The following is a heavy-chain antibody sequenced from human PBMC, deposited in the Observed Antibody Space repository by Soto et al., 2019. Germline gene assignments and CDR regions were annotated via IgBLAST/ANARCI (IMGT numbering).Heavy chain of an antibody. J-gene: IGHJ4*02. Sequence: EVQLVESGGGLVQPGGSLRLSCAASGFTFSSYWMHWVRQAPGKGLVWVSRINSDGSSTGYADSVKGRFTISRDNAKNTLYLQMNSLRAEDTAVYYCARGYYYDSSGYYYDYWGQGTLVTVSS. CDR3: ARGYYYDSSGYYYDY. V-gene: IGHV3-74*01. D-gene: IGHD3-22*01. CDR2: INSDGSST. CDR1: GFTFSSYW.